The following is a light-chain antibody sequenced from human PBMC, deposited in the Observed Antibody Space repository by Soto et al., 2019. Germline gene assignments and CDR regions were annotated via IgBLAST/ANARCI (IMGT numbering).Light chain of an antibody. V-gene: IGLV2-14*01. CDR3: SSYTSSSTYV. Sequence: QSALTQPASVSGSPGQSITISCTGTSSDVGGHNYVSWYQQHPGRAPKLMIYEVSNRPSGVSNRFSGSKSGNTASLTMSGRQPEDEADYYCSSYTSSSTYVFGTGTTLTVL. J-gene: IGLJ1*01. CDR2: EVS. CDR1: SSDVGGHNY.